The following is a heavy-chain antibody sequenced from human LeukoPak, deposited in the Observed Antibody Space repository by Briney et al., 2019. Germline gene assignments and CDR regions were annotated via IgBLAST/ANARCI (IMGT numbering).Heavy chain of an antibody. J-gene: IGHJ4*02. CDR3: AKIDAY. Sequence: GGSLRLSCAASGFTFRRNWMHWVRQAPGKGLVWGSRMNSDGRITNYADPVKGRFTIHRDNAKNTLYLQMSSLSAEDTAVYYCAKIDAYWGQGTLVTVSS. CDR1: GFTFRRNW. CDR2: MNSDGRIT. V-gene: IGHV3-74*01.